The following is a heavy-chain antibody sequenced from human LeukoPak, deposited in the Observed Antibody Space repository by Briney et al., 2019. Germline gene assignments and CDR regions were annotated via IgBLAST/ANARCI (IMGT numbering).Heavy chain of an antibody. D-gene: IGHD2-2*01. V-gene: IGHV3-23*01. CDR2: ISGSGGST. CDR1: GFTFSSYA. Sequence: GGSLRLSCAASGFTFSSYAMSWVRQAPGKGLEWVSAISGSGGSTYYADSVKGRFTISRDNSKNTLYLQVNSLRAEDTAVYYCAKGHCSSTSCYLVDYWGQGTLVTVSS. CDR3: AKGHCSSTSCYLVDY. J-gene: IGHJ4*02.